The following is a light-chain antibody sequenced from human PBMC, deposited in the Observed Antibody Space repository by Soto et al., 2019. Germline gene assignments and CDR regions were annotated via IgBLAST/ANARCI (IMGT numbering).Light chain of an antibody. CDR2: EVN. CDR3: SSYAGINNLGV. V-gene: IGLV2-8*01. J-gene: IGLJ1*01. Sequence: QSALTQPPSASGSPGQSVTISCTGTSSDVGGYKYVSWYQQHPGKAPKLMIFEVNKRPLGVPDRFSGSKSGNTASLTVSGLQAEDEADYYCSSYAGINNLGVFGTGTKVTVL. CDR1: SSDVGGYKY.